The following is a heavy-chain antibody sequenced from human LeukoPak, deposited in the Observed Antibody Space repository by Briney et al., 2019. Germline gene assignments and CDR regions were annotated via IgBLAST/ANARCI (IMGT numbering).Heavy chain of an antibody. V-gene: IGHV3-33*01. CDR3: ARGPPGDFWTYDYYYYGMDV. CDR2: IWYDGSDK. Sequence: GGSLRLSCAASGLTFSSFGMHWVRQAAGKGLEWVAVIWYDGSDKYYGESLKGRFTISRDNSKNTLYLQMNSPRAEDSAVYYCARGPPGDFWTYDYYYYGMDVWGQGTTVTASS. D-gene: IGHD3/OR15-3a*01. J-gene: IGHJ6*02. CDR1: GLTFSSFG.